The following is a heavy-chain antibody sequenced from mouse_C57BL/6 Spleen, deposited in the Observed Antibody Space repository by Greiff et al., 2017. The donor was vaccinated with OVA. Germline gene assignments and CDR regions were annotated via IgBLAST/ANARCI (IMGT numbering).Heavy chain of an antibody. Sequence: QVQLQQPGAELVKPGASVKMSCKASGYTFTSYWITWVKQRPGQGLEWIGDIYPGSGSTNYNEKFKSKATLTVDTSSSTAYMQLSSLTSEDSAVYYCARDGSDVEAMDYWGQGTSVTVSS. CDR3: ARDGSDVEAMDY. V-gene: IGHV1-55*01. D-gene: IGHD2-2*01. J-gene: IGHJ4*01. CDR1: GYTFTSYW. CDR2: IYPGSGST.